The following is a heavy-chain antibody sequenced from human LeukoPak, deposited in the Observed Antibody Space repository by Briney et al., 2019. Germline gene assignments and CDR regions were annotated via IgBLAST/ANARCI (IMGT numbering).Heavy chain of an antibody. J-gene: IGHJ4*02. CDR3: ARSSYSGTYAGGY. CDR1: GGSVSSYY. D-gene: IGHD1-26*01. CDR2: MYNSGSH. V-gene: IGHV4-59*02. Sequence: PSETLSLTCSVSGGSVSSYYWSWSRQPPGKGLEWIGYMYNSGSHYYNPSLKSRVTLSLDTSENQFSLKLTSVTAADTAVYYCARSSYSGTYAGGYWGQGLLVTVSS.